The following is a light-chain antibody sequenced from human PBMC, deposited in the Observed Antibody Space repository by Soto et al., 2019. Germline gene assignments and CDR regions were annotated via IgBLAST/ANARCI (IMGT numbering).Light chain of an antibody. CDR3: QQANSFPRT. J-gene: IGKJ1*01. CDR1: QGISGW. CDR2: AAS. Sequence: DIQMPQSPSSVSASVGDRVTITCRASQGISGWLAWYQQKPGKAPNLLIYAASSLQSGVPSRFSGSGSGTDFTLTISSLQPEDFATYYCQQANSFPRTFGQGTKVEIK. V-gene: IGKV1-12*01.